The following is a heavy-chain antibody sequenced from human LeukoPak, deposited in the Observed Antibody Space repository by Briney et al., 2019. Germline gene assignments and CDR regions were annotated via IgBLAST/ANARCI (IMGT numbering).Heavy chain of an antibody. CDR1: GFIFSNYD. V-gene: IGHV3-23*01. J-gene: IGHJ4*02. D-gene: IGHD3-3*01. CDR3: AKDDVYDFWSGLPHFDY. CDR2: ITNSGGGT. Sequence: PGGSLRLSCAVSGFIFSNYDMNWVRQAPGKGLEWVSCITNSGGGTYYADSVKGRFTISRDNSKNTLYLQMNSLRAEGTAVYYCAKDDVYDFWSGLPHFDYWGQGTLVTVSS.